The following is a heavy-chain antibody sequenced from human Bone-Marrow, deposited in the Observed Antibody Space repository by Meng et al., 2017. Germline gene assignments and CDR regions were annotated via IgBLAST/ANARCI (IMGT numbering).Heavy chain of an antibody. J-gene: IGHJ4*02. CDR3: ARTRGYSYGYYGY. CDR2: IYHTGRT. Sequence: QAQLQESGPGLVNPSGTLSLTCAVSGDSIISNYWWNWVRQTPGKGLEWIGEIYHTGRTDYNPFLKSRVTISVDTSKNQFSLTLTSVTAADTAVYYCARTRGYSYGYYGYWGQGTLVTVSS. CDR1: GDSIISNYW. V-gene: IGHV4-4*02. D-gene: IGHD5-18*01.